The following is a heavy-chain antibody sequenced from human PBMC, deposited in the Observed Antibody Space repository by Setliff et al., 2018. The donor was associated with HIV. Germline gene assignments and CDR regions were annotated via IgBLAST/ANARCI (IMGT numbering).Heavy chain of an antibody. J-gene: IGHJ4*02. CDR1: GGSITRTPYY. V-gene: IGHV4-39*01. Sequence: SETLSLTCTVSGGSITRTPYYWSWIRQPPGKGLEWIGSIYYSGSTNYNPSLKSRVTISVDTSKNQFSLKLSSVTAADAAVYYCVTSSSWSSRLNFWGPGMLVTVSS. CDR3: VTSSSWSSRLNF. D-gene: IGHD2-2*01. CDR2: IYYSGST.